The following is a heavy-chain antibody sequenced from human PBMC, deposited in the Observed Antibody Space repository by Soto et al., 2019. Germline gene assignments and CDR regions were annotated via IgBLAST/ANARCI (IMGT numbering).Heavy chain of an antibody. CDR2: ISGSGGST. CDR3: AKDQVSSWYEIVY. D-gene: IGHD6-13*01. CDR1: GFTFSNYA. Sequence: EVQLLESGGGLVQPGGSLRLSCAASGFTFSNYAVTWVRQAPGKGLEWVSTISGSGGSTYYADSVKGRFTIARDNSQNTLHPQMNSMRADDTAVYYCAKDQVSSWYEIVYWGPGTLVTVSS. J-gene: IGHJ4*02. V-gene: IGHV3-23*01.